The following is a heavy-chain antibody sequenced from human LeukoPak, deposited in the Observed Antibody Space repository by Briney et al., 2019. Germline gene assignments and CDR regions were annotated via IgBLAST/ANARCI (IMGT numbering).Heavy chain of an antibody. J-gene: IGHJ4*02. V-gene: IGHV1-2*02. CDR3: ARDPLGVVVVAATFDY. D-gene: IGHD2-15*01. CDR2: ISPNSGGT. CDR1: GYTFSGYY. Sequence: ASVKVSCKASGYTFSGYYMHWVRQAPGQGLEWMGWISPNSGGTNYAQKFQGRVTMTRDTSISTAYMELSRLRSDDTAVYYCARDPLGVVVVAATFDYWGQGTLVTVSS.